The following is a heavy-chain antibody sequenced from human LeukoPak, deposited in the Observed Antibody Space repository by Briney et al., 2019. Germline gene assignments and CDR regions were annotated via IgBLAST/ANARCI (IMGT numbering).Heavy chain of an antibody. Sequence: SETLSLTCAVYGGSFSGYYWSWIRQPPGKGLEWIGEINHSGSTNYNPSLKSRVTISVDTSKNQFSLKLSSVTAADTAVYYCASQRVGGFFDYWGQGTLVTVSS. CDR2: INHSGST. CDR3: ASQRVGGFFDY. D-gene: IGHD3-10*01. J-gene: IGHJ4*02. CDR1: GGSFSGYY. V-gene: IGHV4-34*09.